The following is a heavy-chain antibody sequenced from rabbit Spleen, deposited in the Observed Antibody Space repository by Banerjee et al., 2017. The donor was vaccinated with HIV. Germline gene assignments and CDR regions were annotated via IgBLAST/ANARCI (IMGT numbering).Heavy chain of an antibody. V-gene: IGHV1S40*01. CDR3: ARDLDGVIGWNFGW. D-gene: IGHD1-1*01. J-gene: IGHJ4*01. Sequence: QSLEESGGDLVKPGASLTLTCTASGVSFSFSSYMCWVRQAPGKGLEWIACIDSGSSGFTYFASWAKGRFTISKTSSTTVTLRMTSLTAADTATYFCARDLDGVIGWNFGWWGQGTLVTVS. CDR2: IDSGSSGFT. CDR1: GVSFSFSSY.